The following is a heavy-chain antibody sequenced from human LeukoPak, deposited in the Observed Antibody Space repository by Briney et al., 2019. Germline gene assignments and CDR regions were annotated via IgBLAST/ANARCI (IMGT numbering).Heavy chain of an antibody. D-gene: IGHD2-2*01. CDR3: ARDNSEGIVVIPAAPRFDP. CDR2: IYYSGST. CDR1: GGSISSYY. V-gene: IGHV4-59*12. Sequence: PSETLSLTCTVSGGSISSYYWSWIRQPPGKGLEWIGYIYYSGSTNYNPSLKSRVTISVDTSKNQFSLKVSSVTAADTAVYYCARDNSEGIVVIPAAPRFDPWGQGTLVTVSS. J-gene: IGHJ5*02.